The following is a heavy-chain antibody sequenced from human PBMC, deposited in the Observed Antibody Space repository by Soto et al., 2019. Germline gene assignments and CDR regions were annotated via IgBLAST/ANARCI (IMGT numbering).Heavy chain of an antibody. D-gene: IGHD3-22*01. J-gene: IGHJ4*02. Sequence: SETLSLTCAVSGGSISSGYLWAWVRQSPEKGLEWIGEIYRGGSTNYNPSLKSRASISVDTSKNQFSLELPFVTAADTAVYYCARSGSYSLDNWGQGTLVTVSS. CDR1: GGSISSGYL. V-gene: IGHV4-4*02. CDR2: IYRGGST. CDR3: ARSGSYSLDN.